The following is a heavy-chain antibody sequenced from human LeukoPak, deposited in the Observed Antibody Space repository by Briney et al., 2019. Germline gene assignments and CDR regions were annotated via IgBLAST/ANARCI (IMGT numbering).Heavy chain of an antibody. Sequence: PSDTLSLTCTVSGGSISSYDWSWIRQPPGKGLEWIGYIYYSGSTNYNPSLKSRVTISVDTSKNQFSLKLSSVTAADTAVYYCARGYSSSWYSTYYYYGMDVWGQGTTVTVSS. J-gene: IGHJ6*02. V-gene: IGHV4-59*01. CDR2: IYYSGST. CDR3: ARGYSSSWYSTYYYYGMDV. D-gene: IGHD6-13*01. CDR1: GGSISSYD.